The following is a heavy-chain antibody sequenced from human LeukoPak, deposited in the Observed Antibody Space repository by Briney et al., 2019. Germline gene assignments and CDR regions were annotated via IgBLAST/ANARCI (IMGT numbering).Heavy chain of an antibody. CDR1: GGSISSYY. J-gene: IGHJ3*02. Sequence: PSETLSLTCTVSGGSISSYYWSWIRQPAGKGLEWIGRIYTSGRTNYNPSLKSRVTMSVDTSKNQFSLKLSSVTAADTAVYCCARDSPRYCSGGSCYSYMSAFDIWGQGTMVTVSS. CDR3: ARDSPRYCSGGSCYSYMSAFDI. V-gene: IGHV4-4*07. CDR2: IYTSGRT. D-gene: IGHD2-15*01.